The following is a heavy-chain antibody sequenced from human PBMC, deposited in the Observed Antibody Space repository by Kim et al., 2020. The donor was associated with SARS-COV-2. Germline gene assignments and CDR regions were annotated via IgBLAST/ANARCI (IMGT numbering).Heavy chain of an antibody. Sequence: GGSLRLSCAASGFTFSSHAMSWVRQAPGKGLEWVSGISPSTFTTYYVDSVKGRFTISRDNSKDTLYLQMSSLRAEDTAVYYCAGGWSEMGYWGQGTLVTVS. CDR2: ISPSTFTT. J-gene: IGHJ4*02. CDR3: AGGWSEMGY. V-gene: IGHV3-23*01. D-gene: IGHD6-19*01. CDR1: GFTFSSHA.